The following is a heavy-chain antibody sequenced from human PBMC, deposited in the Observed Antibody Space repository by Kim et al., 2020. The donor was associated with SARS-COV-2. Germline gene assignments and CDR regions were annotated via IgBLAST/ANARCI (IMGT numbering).Heavy chain of an antibody. Sequence: YAQRFQGRVTITADKSTSTAYMELSSLRSEDTAVYYCARGEDIVVVPAAYWGQGTLVTVSS. D-gene: IGHD2-2*01. CDR3: ARGEDIVVVPAAY. V-gene: IGHV1-69*04. J-gene: IGHJ4*02.